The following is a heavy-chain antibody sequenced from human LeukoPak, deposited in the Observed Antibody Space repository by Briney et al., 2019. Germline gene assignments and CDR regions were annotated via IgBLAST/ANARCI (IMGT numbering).Heavy chain of an antibody. V-gene: IGHV3-73*01. CDR2: IRSTANGYAT. D-gene: IGHD3-10*01. CDR1: GFTFSGSA. CDR3: TGNYYGSGSYADFDY. J-gene: IGHJ4*02. Sequence: GGSLRLSCAASGFTFSGSALHWVRQASGQGLEWFGRIRSTANGYATAYAASVKGRFTISRDDSKNTAYLQMDSLKTEDTAVYYCTGNYYGSGSYADFDYWGQGTLVTVSS.